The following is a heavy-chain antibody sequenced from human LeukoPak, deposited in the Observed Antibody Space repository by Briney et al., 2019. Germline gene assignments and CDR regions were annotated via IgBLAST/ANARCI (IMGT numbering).Heavy chain of an antibody. Sequence: PGWSLRLSCAASGFTFSDYYMDWVRQAPGKGREWVGRARNKANSHTTEYAASVKGRFIISRDDLKSSLYLQMNSLKTEDTAVYFCARRGFSDSRGYYPDFDYWGRGTLVTVSS. D-gene: IGHD3-22*01. V-gene: IGHV3-72*01. CDR3: ARRGFSDSRGYYPDFDY. J-gene: IGHJ4*02. CDR2: ARNKANSHTT. CDR1: GFTFSDYY.